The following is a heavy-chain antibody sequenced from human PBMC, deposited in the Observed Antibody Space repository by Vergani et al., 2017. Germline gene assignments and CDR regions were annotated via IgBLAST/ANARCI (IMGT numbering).Heavy chain of an antibody. CDR2: ISGSGGRT. CDR1: GFTFSSYA. V-gene: IGHV3-23*01. Sequence: EVQLLESGGGLVQPGGSLRLSCAASGFTFSSYAMSWVRQAPGKGLECVSAISGSGGRTYYADSVKGRFTISRDNSKNTLYLQMNSLRAEDTSVYYCAKDSGSYRGLDAFDIWGQGTMVTVSS. D-gene: IGHD1-26*01. CDR3: AKDSGSYRGLDAFDI. J-gene: IGHJ3*02.